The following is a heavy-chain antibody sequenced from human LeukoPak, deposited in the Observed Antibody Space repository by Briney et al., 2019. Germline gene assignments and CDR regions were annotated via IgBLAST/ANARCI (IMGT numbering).Heavy chain of an antibody. CDR2: IYYRSRWIN. CDR1: GDTVSSNSAA. J-gene: IGHJ3*02. D-gene: IGHD1-26*01. CDR3: AGSVGATDAFDI. Sequence: SQTLSLTCAISGDTVSSNSAAWDWIRQSPSRGLEWLGRIYYRSRWINDYVVSVKSRITINPDTSKNQFSLQLNSVTPEDTAAYYCAGSVGATDAFDIWGQGTMVTVSS. V-gene: IGHV6-1*01.